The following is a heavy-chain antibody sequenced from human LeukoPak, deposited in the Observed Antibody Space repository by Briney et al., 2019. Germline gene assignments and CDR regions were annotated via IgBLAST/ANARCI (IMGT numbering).Heavy chain of an antibody. D-gene: IGHD3-22*01. J-gene: IGHJ4*02. Sequence: GGSLRLSCAASGFTFSSYAMSWVRQAPGKGLEWVSGISGSGDNTYYADSVKGRFTISRDNSKNTLYVQVNSLGTEDTAAYNCAKGSYYDSSGSFYFDYWGQGTLVTVPS. CDR2: ISGSGDNT. CDR3: AKGSYYDSSGSFYFDY. CDR1: GFTFSSYA. V-gene: IGHV3-23*01.